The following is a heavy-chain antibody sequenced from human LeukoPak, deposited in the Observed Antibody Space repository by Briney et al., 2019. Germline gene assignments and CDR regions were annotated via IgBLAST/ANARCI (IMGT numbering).Heavy chain of an antibody. V-gene: IGHV5-51*01. CDR1: GYSFTSYW. CDR3: ARLGGDDYGAKEYFDL. D-gene: IGHD4-17*01. Sequence: GESLKISCKGSGYSFTSYWIGWVRQMPGKGLEWMGIIYPIDSDTRYSPSFQGQVTISADKSISTAYLQWSSLKASDTAMYYCARLGGDDYGAKEYFDLWGRGTLVTVSS. J-gene: IGHJ2*01. CDR2: IYPIDSDT.